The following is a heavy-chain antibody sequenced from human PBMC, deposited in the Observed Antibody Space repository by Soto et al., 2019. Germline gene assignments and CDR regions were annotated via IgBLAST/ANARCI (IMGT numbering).Heavy chain of an antibody. Sequence: QVQLQESGPGLVKPSQTLSLTCTVSGGSISSGGYYWSWIRQHPGKGLAWIGYIYYSGSTYYNPSLYSRVTRSVDTSKSQFSLKLSSVTAADTAVYYCARGKKAATRGWFDPWGQGTLVTVSS. D-gene: IGHD2-15*01. CDR3: ARGKKAATRGWFDP. CDR2: IYYSGST. CDR1: GGSISSGGYY. J-gene: IGHJ5*02. V-gene: IGHV4-31*03.